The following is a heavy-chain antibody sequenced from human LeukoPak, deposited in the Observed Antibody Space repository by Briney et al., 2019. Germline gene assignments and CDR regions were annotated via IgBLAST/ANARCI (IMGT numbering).Heavy chain of an antibody. CDR3: ARDDYGWGSHPY. CDR1: GFTFRSCA. D-gene: IGHD3-10*01. CDR2: IKPDGSEK. V-gene: IGHV3-7*04. Sequence: GGSLRLSCAASGFTFRSCAMQWVRQAPGKGLEWVANIKPDGSEKAYVDSVKGRFTISRDNAKNSLYLQMNSLRAEDTAVYYCARDDYGWGSHPYWGQGTLVTVSS. J-gene: IGHJ4*02.